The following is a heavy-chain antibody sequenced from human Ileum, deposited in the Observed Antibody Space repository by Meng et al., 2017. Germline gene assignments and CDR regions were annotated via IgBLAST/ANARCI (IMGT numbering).Heavy chain of an antibody. CDR1: GDSVISGSYY. V-gene: IGHV4-61*01. Sequence: QVQLPESGPGLVRPSETLSLTCSVSGDSVISGSYYWNWIRQSAGKGLEWIGYINYSGTAYYNASLGSRVSMSIDTSKNQFSLKLTSVTAADTAVYYCTRDQTSNGWGSFDSWGQGTLVTVSS. D-gene: IGHD7-27*01. CDR3: TRDQTSNGWGSFDS. CDR2: INYSGTA. J-gene: IGHJ4*02.